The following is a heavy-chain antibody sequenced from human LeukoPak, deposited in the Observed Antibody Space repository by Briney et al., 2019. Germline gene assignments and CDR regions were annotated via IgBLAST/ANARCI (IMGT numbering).Heavy chain of an antibody. CDR1: EGTFSSYA. CDR2: IIPIFGTA. D-gene: IGHD2-2*01. J-gene: IGHJ6*03. Sequence: ASVKVSCKASEGTFSSYAISWVRQAPGQGLEWMGGIIPIFGTANYAQKFQGRVTITADESTSTAYMELSSLRSEDTAVYYCARVSSVVVPAAMNYYYYYYMDVWGKGTTVTVSS. CDR3: ARVSSVVVPAAMNYYYYYYMDV. V-gene: IGHV1-69*01.